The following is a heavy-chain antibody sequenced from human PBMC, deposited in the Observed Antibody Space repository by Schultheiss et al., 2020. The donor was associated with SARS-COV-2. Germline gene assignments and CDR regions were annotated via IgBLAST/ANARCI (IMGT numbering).Heavy chain of an antibody. V-gene: IGHV3-7*03. CDR2: IKQDGSEK. CDR3: AKSNGVGATFFYYGMDV. Sequence: GGSLRLSCAASGFTFSSYAMSWVRQAPGKGLEWVANIKQDGSEKYYVDSVKGRFTISRDNAKNSLYLQMNSLRAEDTAVYYCAKSNGVGATFFYYGMDVWGQGTTVTVSS. J-gene: IGHJ6*02. D-gene: IGHD1-26*01. CDR1: GFTFSSYA.